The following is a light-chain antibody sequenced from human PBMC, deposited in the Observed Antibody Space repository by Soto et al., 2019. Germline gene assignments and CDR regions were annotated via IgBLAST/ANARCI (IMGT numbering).Light chain of an antibody. J-gene: IGKJ1*01. CDR1: LTISSSY. CDR3: QQFVTSSPRT. V-gene: IGKV3-20*01. Sequence: EIVLTQSPGTLSLSPGERATLSCRASLTISSSYLAWYQQKPGQAPRLLMCGISRRATGIPDRFSGSGSGTDFTLTITRLEPEDFAVYYCQQFVTSSPRTFGQGTKVEIK. CDR2: GIS.